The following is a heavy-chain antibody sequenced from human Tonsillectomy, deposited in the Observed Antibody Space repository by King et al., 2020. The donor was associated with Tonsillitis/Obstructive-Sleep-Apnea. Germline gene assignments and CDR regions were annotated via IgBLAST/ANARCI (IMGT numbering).Heavy chain of an antibody. J-gene: IGHJ4*02. CDR3: ARHGRGSSPTH. V-gene: IGHV4-59*08. CDR2: IYYSGST. Sequence: VQLQESGPGLVKPSETLSLTCTVSGGSISSYYWSWIRQPPGKGLEWIGYIYYSGSTNYNPSLKSRVTISVDTSKNQFSLKLSSVTAADTAVYYCARHGRGSSPTHWAKGTLVTVSS. CDR1: GGSISSYY. D-gene: IGHD1-26*01.